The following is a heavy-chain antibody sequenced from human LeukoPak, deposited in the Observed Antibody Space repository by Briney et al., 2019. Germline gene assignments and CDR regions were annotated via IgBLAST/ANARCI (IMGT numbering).Heavy chain of an antibody. CDR1: GYTFTGYY. J-gene: IGHJ4*02. Sequence: ASVKVSCKAFGYTFTGYYLHWVRQAPGQGLEWMGWINPNSGGTNYAQKFQGRVTMTRDTSISTAYMEVSRLRSDDTAVYYCARVGGPGYSSGWYGYWGQGTLVTVSS. CDR3: ARVGGPGYSSGWYGY. D-gene: IGHD6-19*01. CDR2: INPNSGGT. V-gene: IGHV1-2*02.